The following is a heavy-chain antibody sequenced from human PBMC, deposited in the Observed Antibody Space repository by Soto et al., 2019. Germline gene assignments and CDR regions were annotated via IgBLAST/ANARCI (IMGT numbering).Heavy chain of an antibody. V-gene: IGHV3-23*01. J-gene: IGHJ3*02. Sequence: GGSLRLSCAASGFTFSSYAMSWVRQAPGKGLEWVSAISGSGGSTYYADSVKGRFTISRDNSKNTLYLQMNSLRAEDTAVYYCAKGPYYDYIWGSYRYTENDAFDIWGQGTMVTVSS. CDR3: AKGPYYDYIWGSYRYTENDAFDI. CDR1: GFTFSSYA. D-gene: IGHD3-16*02. CDR2: ISGSGGST.